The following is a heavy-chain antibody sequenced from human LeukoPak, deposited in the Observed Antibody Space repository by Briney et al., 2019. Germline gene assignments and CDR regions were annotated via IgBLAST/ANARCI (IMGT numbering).Heavy chain of an antibody. D-gene: IGHD3-10*01. J-gene: IGHJ4*02. V-gene: IGHV3-15*01. CDR2: IKSKDHGGTT. CDR3: TTVTMVRDYDY. Sequence: GGSLRLSCAASGFTFSEDWISWVRQAPGKGGEWVGRIKSKDHGGTTDYAAPVKGRFTISRDDSKNRLYLEMNSLKIEDTAVYYCTTVTMVRDYDYWGRGTLVTVSS. CDR1: GFTFSEDW.